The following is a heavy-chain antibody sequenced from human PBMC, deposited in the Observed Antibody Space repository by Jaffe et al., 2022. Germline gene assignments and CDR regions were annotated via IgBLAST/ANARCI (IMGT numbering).Heavy chain of an antibody. CDR1: GFTFSSYG. J-gene: IGHJ4*02. D-gene: IGHD3-3*01. Sequence: QVQLVESGGGVVQPGGSLRLSCAASGFTFSSYGMHWVRQAPGKGLEWVAFIRYDGSNKYYADSVKGRFTISRDNSKNTLYLQMNSLRAEDTAVYYCAKGGLRFLEWLFPEFLDYWGQGTLVTVSS. CDR2: IRYDGSNK. V-gene: IGHV3-30*02. CDR3: AKGGLRFLEWLFPEFLDY.